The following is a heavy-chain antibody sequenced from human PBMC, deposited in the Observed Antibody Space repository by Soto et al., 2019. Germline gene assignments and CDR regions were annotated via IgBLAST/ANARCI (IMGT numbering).Heavy chain of an antibody. Sequence: ASVKVSCKASGGTFSSYAISWVRQAPGQGLEWMGGIIPIFGTANYAQKFQGRVTITADKSTSTAYMELSSLRSEDTAVYYCARDSYYYDSSGYHNFAYWGQGTLVTVPS. D-gene: IGHD3-22*01. CDR2: IIPIFGTA. CDR1: GGTFSSYA. V-gene: IGHV1-69*06. CDR3: ARDSYYYDSSGYHNFAY. J-gene: IGHJ4*02.